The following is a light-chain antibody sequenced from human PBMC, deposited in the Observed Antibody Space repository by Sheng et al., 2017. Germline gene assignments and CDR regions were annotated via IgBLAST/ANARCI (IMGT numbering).Light chain of an antibody. J-gene: IGKJ2*01. Sequence: DIQMTQSPSSLSASVGDRVTITCQASLDIDNYLNWYQQKPGRAPKVLIHDVSILKPGVPSRFSGSGSGTHFTFTISSLQPEDIATYFCQQYENMPYTFGLGDQGGDQT. CDR2: DVS. CDR3: QQYENMPYT. CDR1: LDIDNY. V-gene: IGKV1-33*01.